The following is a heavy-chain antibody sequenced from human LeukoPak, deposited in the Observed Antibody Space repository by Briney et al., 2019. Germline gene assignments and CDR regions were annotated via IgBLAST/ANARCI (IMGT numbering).Heavy chain of an antibody. CDR3: ARDPRLRYFDWLFLLYYFDY. J-gene: IGHJ4*02. Sequence: SQTLSLTCAISGDSVSRNNIAWNWIRQSLSRGLEWLGRTYYKSQWYYDYAPSVRSRITINPDTSKNQFSLQLNSVSPEDTAVYYCARDPRLRYFDWLFLLYYFDYWGQGTLVTVSS. V-gene: IGHV6-1*01. CDR2: TYYKSQWYY. D-gene: IGHD3-9*01. CDR1: GDSVSRNNIA.